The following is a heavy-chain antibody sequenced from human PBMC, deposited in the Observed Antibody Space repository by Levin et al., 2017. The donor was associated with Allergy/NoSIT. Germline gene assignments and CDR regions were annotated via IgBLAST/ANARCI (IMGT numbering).Heavy chain of an antibody. CDR2: ISWNSGSI. J-gene: IGHJ2*01. CDR1: GFTFDDYA. CDR3: AKDMAALASTVQNWYFDL. V-gene: IGHV3-9*01. Sequence: GGSLRLSCAASGFTFDDYAMHWVRQAPGKGLEWVSGISWNSGSIGYADSVKGRFTISRDNAKNSLYLQMNSLRAEDTALYYCAKDMAALASTVQNWYFDLWGRGTLVTVSS. D-gene: IGHD4-17*01.